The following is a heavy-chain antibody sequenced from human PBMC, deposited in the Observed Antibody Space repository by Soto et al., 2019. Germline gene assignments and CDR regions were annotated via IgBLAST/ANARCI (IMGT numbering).Heavy chain of an antibody. CDR2: IWYDGSNK. V-gene: IGHV3-33*01. CDR1: GFTFSSYG. CDR3: ARIGPDFWSGYYDYYYYYMDV. J-gene: IGHJ6*03. D-gene: IGHD3-3*01. Sequence: GGSLRLSCAASGFTFSSYGMHWVRQAPGKGLEWVAVIWYDGSNKYYADSVKGRFTISRDNSKNTLYLQMNSLRAEDTAVYYCARIGPDFWSGYYDYYYYYMDVWGKGTTVTVSS.